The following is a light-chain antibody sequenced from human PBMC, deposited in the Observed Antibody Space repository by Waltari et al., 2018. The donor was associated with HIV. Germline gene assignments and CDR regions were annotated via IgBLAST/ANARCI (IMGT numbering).Light chain of an antibody. CDR3: QQYGRSVT. J-gene: IGKJ4*01. V-gene: IGKV3-20*01. Sequence: EIVLTQSPGTMSLSPGERATLSCRASPSISSSYLAWYQQHPGQAPRLRIYGASRRATGIPDRFSGSGFGTDFTLTISRLEPEDFAVYYCQQYGRSVTFGGGTKVEIK. CDR1: PSISSSY. CDR2: GAS.